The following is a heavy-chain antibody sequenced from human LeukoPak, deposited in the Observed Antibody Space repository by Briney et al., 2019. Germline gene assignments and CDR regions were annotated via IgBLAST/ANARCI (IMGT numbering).Heavy chain of an antibody. CDR3: ARHRITIFGVVIRNNWFDP. V-gene: IGHV4-39*01. J-gene: IGHJ5*02. CDR1: GGSFSSYY. Sequence: SETLSLTCAVYGGSFSSYYWGWIRQPPGKGLEWIGSIYYSGSTYYNPSLKSRVTISVDTSKNQFSLKLSSVTAADTAVYYCARHRITIFGVVIRNNWFDPWGQGTLVTVSP. CDR2: IYYSGST. D-gene: IGHD3-3*01.